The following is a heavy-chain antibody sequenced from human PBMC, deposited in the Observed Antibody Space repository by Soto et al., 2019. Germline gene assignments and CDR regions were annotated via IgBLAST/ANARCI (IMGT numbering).Heavy chain of an antibody. V-gene: IGHV3-21*01. CDR2: IXXRXDX. CDR1: GFNFSSHG. D-gene: IGHD2-2*02. Sequence: GGSLRLSCTGTGFNFSSHGLSWVRQAPGKGLEXVSSIXXRXDXXXAXXXXGRFTISRDNAKNSVSLQMNSLRAEDTAVYYCAREYTAWPLAYGLDVWGQGTTVTVSS. J-gene: IGHJ6*02. CDR3: AREYTAWPLAYGLDV.